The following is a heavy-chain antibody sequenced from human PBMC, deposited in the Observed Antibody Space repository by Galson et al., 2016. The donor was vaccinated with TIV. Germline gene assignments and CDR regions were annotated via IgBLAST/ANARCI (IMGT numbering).Heavy chain of an antibody. CDR1: GFTFSNAW. CDR3: VTGAVAAGT. V-gene: IGHV3-15*01. Sequence: LRLSCAASGFTFSNAWMTWVRQPPGKGLEWVGRIQSKTEGGSADYAAPVRGRFIISRNDSENTLFLRMNNLKTEDTAMYYCVTGAVAAGTWGQGTLVAVSS. CDR2: IQSKTEGGSA. D-gene: IGHD6-13*01. J-gene: IGHJ4*02.